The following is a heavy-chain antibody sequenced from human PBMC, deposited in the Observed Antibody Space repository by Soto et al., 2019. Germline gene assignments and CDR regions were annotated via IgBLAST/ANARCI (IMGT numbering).Heavy chain of an antibody. J-gene: IGHJ6*02. CDR2: IYSGGST. V-gene: IGHV3-53*01. D-gene: IGHD6-6*01. CDR1: GLSVISSD. Sequence: PWGSLRLSCAASGLSVISSDISCGRHSSGKGLEWVSVIYSGGSTHDADSVKGRFTISRDNSKNTVHLQMNSLRVDDTAVYFCSTSSRNEYHFAMDAWGQGTTVTVSS. CDR3: STSSRNEYHFAMDA.